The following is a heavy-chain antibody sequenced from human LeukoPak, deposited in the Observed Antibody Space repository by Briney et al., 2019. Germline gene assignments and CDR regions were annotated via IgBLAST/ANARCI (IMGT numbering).Heavy chain of an antibody. Sequence: GGSLRLSCAASGFTVSSNYMSWVRQAPGKGLEWVSVIYSGGSTYYADSVKGRFTISRDNSKNTLYLQMNSLRAEDTAVYYCARYRGNWNYGFDYYYYYGMDVWDQGTTVTVSS. CDR3: ARYRGNWNYGFDYYYYYGMDV. CDR2: IYSGGST. D-gene: IGHD1-7*01. CDR1: GFTVSSNY. V-gene: IGHV3-66*01. J-gene: IGHJ6*02.